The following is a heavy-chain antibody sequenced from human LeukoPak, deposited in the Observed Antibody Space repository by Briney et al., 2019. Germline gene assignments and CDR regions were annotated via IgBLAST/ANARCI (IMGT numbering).Heavy chain of an antibody. CDR2: ISKSGGT. Sequence: GGSLRLSCAASGFTFSSYAMNWVRRAPGKGLEWGSVISKSGGTDYADSVKGRSTISRDNSKNTLYLQMNSLRAEDTAVYYCAREQPGGFDYWGQGTLVTVSS. J-gene: IGHJ4*02. CDR3: AREQPGGFDY. D-gene: IGHD3-16*01. V-gene: IGHV3-23*01. CDR1: GFTFSSYA.